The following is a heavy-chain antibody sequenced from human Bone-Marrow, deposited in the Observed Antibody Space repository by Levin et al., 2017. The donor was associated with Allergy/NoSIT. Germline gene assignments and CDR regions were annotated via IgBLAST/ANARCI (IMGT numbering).Heavy chain of an antibody. CDR3: ATRLGRGYFFDF. Sequence: SVKVSCKASGGAFSNYDMSWVRQAPGQGPEWIGGINPLFGIANYAQDFQGRVTITADTSTTTAYTELSSLRYEDTAVYYCATRLGRGYFFDFWGQGTLVTVSS. V-gene: IGHV1-69*10. J-gene: IGHJ4*02. CDR1: GGAFSNYD. CDR2: INPLFGIA. D-gene: IGHD3-10*01.